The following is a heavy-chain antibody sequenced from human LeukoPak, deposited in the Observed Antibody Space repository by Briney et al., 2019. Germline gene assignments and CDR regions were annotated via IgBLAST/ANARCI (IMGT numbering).Heavy chain of an antibody. CDR2: ISSSRSYI. D-gene: IGHD6-13*01. V-gene: IGHV3-21*01. J-gene: IGHJ4*02. CDR1: GFTFSSYG. CDR3: ARFIAAPYYFDY. Sequence: GGSLRLSCAASGFTFSSYGMNWVRQAPGKGLEWVSFISSSRSYIYYADSVKGRFTISRDNAKNSLYLQMNSLRAEDTPVYYCARFIAAPYYFDYWGRGTLVTVSS.